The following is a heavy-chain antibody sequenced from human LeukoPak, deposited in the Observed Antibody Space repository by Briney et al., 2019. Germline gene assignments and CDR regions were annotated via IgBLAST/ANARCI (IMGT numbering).Heavy chain of an antibody. V-gene: IGHV3-23*01. J-gene: IGHJ4*02. CDR2: ISGSGTYK. D-gene: IGHD6-19*01. Sequence: GGSLRLSCAASGFTFSSYAMSWVRQAPGKGLEWVSGISGSGTYKYYADSVKGRFTISRDRSKNTLYLQMNSLRAEDTAVYYCAKGLAVAGHFDYWGQGTLVTVSS. CDR3: AKGLAVAGHFDY. CDR1: GFTFSSYA.